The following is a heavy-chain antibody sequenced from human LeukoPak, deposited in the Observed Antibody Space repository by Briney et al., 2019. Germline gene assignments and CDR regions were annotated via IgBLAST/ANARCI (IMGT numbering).Heavy chain of an antibody. CDR2: FYPADSDI. V-gene: IGHV5-51*01. CDR1: VYIFTTYW. J-gene: IGHJ4*02. Sequence: GDSLKISCNGCVYIFTTYWIGWVRPTGEKVVEWMGIFYPADSDIRYSPSFQGQVTISADKSINTAYLQWGSLKASDTAVYYCARACSSGTCFSDSWGQGTLVTVSS. D-gene: IGHD2-15*01. CDR3: ARACSSGTCFSDS.